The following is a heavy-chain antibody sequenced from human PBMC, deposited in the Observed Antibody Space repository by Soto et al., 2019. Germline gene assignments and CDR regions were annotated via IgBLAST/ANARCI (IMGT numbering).Heavy chain of an antibody. Sequence: SETLSLTCTVSGGSITSYYWSWIRQPPGKGLEWIGDIHYSGSTNYNPSLKSRVTISTDTFKNQFSLNLSSVTAADTAVYYCARDPISARPFFDYWGQGTLVTVSS. D-gene: IGHD6-6*01. CDR1: GGSITSYY. CDR2: IHYSGST. V-gene: IGHV4-59*01. CDR3: ARDPISARPFFDY. J-gene: IGHJ4*02.